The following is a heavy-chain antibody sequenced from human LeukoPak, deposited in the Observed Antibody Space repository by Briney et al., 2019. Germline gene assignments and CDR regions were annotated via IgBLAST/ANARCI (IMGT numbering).Heavy chain of an antibody. V-gene: IGHV7-4-1*02. J-gene: IGHJ4*02. CDR1: GYTFTTYS. D-gene: IGHD3-16*01. Sequence: ASVKVSCKASGYTFTTYSMNWVRQAPGQGLEWMGYINTNTGNPTYAQAFTGRFVFSLDTSVTTAYLHISSLQAEDAAVYYCTRDRSGGAFDYWGQGTLVTVSS. CDR3: TRDRSGGAFDY. CDR2: INTNTGNP.